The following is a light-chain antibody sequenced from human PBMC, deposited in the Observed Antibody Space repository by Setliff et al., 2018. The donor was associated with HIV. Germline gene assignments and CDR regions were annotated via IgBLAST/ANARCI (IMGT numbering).Light chain of an antibody. Sequence: QSVLTQPPSASGTPGQRVTISCSGSRSNIGSNNVNWFQQLPGTAPKLLIYSYDQRPSGVPDRFSGSRSGTSASLAISGLQSEDEADYYCVAWDDRLNCPDFGTGTKVTVL. J-gene: IGLJ1*01. CDR1: RSNIGSNN. CDR3: VAWDDRLNCPD. CDR2: SYD. V-gene: IGLV1-44*01.